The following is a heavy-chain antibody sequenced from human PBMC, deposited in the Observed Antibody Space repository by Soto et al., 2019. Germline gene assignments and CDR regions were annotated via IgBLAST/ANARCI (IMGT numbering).Heavy chain of an antibody. CDR3: ARELSGRGYYYGMDV. J-gene: IGHJ6*02. CDR1: GFTFSSYG. D-gene: IGHD6-19*01. Sequence: QVQLVESGGGVVQPGRSLRLSCAASGFTFSSYGMHWVRQAPGKGLEWVAVIWYDGSNKYYADSVKGRFTISRDNSKNTLYLQMNSLRAEDTAVYYCARELSGRGYYYGMDVWGQGTTVTVSS. CDR2: IWYDGSNK. V-gene: IGHV3-33*01.